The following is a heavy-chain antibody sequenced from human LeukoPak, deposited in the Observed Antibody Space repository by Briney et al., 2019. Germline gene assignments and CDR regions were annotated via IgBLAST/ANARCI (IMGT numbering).Heavy chain of an antibody. V-gene: IGHV3-33*01. D-gene: IGHD1-26*01. J-gene: IGHJ4*02. CDR1: GISFSAHG. CDR2: IRFDGSNI. CDR3: VRDGVGATTYFGYFDH. Sequence: GGSQRLSCAASGISFSAHGMHWVRQAPGKGLEWVAIIRFDGSNIHYADSVKGRFTISRDNSKNTLYLQMNSLRAEDTAVYYCVRDGVGATTYFGYFDHWGQGNLVTVSS.